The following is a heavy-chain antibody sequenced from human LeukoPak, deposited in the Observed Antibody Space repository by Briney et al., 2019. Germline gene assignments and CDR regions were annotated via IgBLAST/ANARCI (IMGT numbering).Heavy chain of an antibody. J-gene: IGHJ4*02. V-gene: IGHV3-48*04. D-gene: IGHD3-22*01. CDR2: ISSSGSAI. CDR1: GFMFSSDA. CDR3: ARDGPYDSSGYFDF. Sequence: GSLRLSCAASGFMFSSDAMSWVRQAPGRGLEWISYISSSGSAIYYVDSVKGRFTISRDNAKNSLYLQMNSLRAEDMAVYYCARDGPYDSSGYFDFWGQGTLVTVSS.